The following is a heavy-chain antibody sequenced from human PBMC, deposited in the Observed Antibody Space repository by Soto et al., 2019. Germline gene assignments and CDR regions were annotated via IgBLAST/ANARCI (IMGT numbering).Heavy chain of an antibody. CDR1: GYTFTSYG. D-gene: IGHD3-3*01. CDR3: ARDLIFRGDYYYYGMDV. J-gene: IGHJ6*02. V-gene: IGHV1-18*01. Sequence: GASVKVSCKASGYTFTSYGISWVRQAPGQGLEWMGWISAYNGNTNYAQKLQGRVTITTDTSTSTAYMELSSLRSDDTAVYYCARDLIFRGDYYYYGMDVWGQGTSVTVSS. CDR2: ISAYNGNT.